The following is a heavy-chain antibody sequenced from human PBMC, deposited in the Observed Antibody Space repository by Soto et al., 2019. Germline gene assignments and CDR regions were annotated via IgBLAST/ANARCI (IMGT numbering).Heavy chain of an antibody. Sequence: GGSLSLSCAASGFTFSSYAMSWVRQAPGKGLEWVSAISGSGGSTYYADSVKGRFTISRDNSKNTLYLQMNSLRAEDTAVYYCAKVNNPYYYDSSGYYSYYYYGMDVWGQGTTVTVSS. CDR2: ISGSGGST. D-gene: IGHD3-22*01. V-gene: IGHV3-23*01. CDR3: AKVNNPYYYDSSGYYSYYYYGMDV. J-gene: IGHJ6*02. CDR1: GFTFSSYA.